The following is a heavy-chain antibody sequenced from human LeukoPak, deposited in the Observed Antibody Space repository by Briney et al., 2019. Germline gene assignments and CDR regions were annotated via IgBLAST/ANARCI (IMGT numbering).Heavy chain of an antibody. CDR3: ARQYYYASSGHYVAGY. CDR1: GYSFTSYW. V-gene: IGHV5-51*01. Sequence: NTGESLKISCKGSGYSFTSYWIGWVRQMPGKGLEWMGIIYPGDSDTRYSPSFQGQVTISADKSVSTAYLQWSSLKASDTAMYYCARQYYYASSGHYVAGYWGQGTLITVSS. J-gene: IGHJ4*02. CDR2: IYPGDSDT. D-gene: IGHD3-22*01.